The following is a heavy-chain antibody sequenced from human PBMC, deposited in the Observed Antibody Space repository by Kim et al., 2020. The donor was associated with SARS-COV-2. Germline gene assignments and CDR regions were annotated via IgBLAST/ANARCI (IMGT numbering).Heavy chain of an antibody. CDR3: ANTPQSSGYYFPSGYYYGMDV. J-gene: IGHJ6*02. D-gene: IGHD3-22*01. Sequence: GGSLRLSCAASGFTFSSYGMHWVRQAPGKGLEWVAVISYDGSNKYYADSVKGRFTISRDNSKNTLYLQMNSLRAEDTAVYYCANTPQSSGYYFPSGYYYGMDVWGQGTTVTVSS. V-gene: IGHV3-30*18. CDR1: GFTFSSYG. CDR2: ISYDGSNK.